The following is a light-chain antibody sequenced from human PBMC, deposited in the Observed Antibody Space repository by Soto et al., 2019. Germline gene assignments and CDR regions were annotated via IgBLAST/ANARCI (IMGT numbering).Light chain of an antibody. CDR3: SSYTSSSTLYV. Sequence: QSALTQPASVSGSPGQSITISCTGTSSDVGAYNYVSWYQQQSGKAPKLMIHEVSNRPSGVSNRFSGSKSGNTASLTISGLQAEDEADYYCSSYTSSSTLYVFGTGTKVTVL. CDR2: EVS. J-gene: IGLJ1*01. V-gene: IGLV2-14*01. CDR1: SSDVGAYNY.